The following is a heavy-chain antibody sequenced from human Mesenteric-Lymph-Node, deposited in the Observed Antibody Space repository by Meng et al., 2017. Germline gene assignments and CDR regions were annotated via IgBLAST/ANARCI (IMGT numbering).Heavy chain of an antibody. CDR3: ARDGSCSSTGCYAIDY. J-gene: IGHJ4*02. CDR1: GFTFSSYS. V-gene: IGHV3-21*01. D-gene: IGHD2-2*01. Sequence: GGSLRLSCAASGFTFSSYSMNWVRQAPGKGLEWVSSISSSSSYIYYADSVKGRFTISRDNAKNSLYLQMNSLRAEDTAVYYCARDGSCSSTGCYAIDYWGQGTLVTGSS. CDR2: ISSSSSYI.